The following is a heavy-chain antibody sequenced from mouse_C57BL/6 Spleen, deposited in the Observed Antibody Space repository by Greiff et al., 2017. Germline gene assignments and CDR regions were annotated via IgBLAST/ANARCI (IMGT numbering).Heavy chain of an antibody. D-gene: IGHD3-2*02. CDR3: ARVQLRPFDY. CDR2: ISGGGGNT. J-gene: IGHJ2*01. V-gene: IGHV5-9*01. Sequence: EVMLVESGGGLVKPGGSLKLSCAASGFTFSSYTMSWVRQTPEKRLEWVATISGGGGNTYYPDSVKGRFTISRDHAKNTLYLQVSSLRSEYTALYYCARVQLRPFDYWGQGTTLTVSS. CDR1: GFTFSSYT.